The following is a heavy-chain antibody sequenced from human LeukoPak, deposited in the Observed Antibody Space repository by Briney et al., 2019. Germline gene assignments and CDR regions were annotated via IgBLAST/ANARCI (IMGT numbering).Heavy chain of an antibody. CDR3: ARWMQGGYCGGDCYAFDI. D-gene: IGHD2-21*02. CDR2: ISSSSSYI. Sequence: SGGSLRLSCAASGFTFSSYWMSWVRQAPGKGLEWVSSISSSSSYIYYADSVKGRFTISRDNAKNSLYLQMNSLRAEDTAVYYCARWMQGGYCGGDCYAFDIWGQGTMVTVSS. CDR1: GFTFSSYW. J-gene: IGHJ3*02. V-gene: IGHV3-21*01.